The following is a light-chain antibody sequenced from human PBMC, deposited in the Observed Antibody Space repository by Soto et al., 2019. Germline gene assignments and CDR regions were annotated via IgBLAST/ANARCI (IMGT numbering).Light chain of an antibody. V-gene: IGKV1-39*01. CDR2: TAY. CDR1: QTIRSS. J-gene: IGKJ3*01. Sequence: EIQMTQSPSSLSASVRDRVTITCRASQTIRSSLNWYQQKPGKAPNLLIYTAYSLQRGVPSRFSGSGSGTDFTLTISSLQPEDFATYYCQQSYSTPFTFGPGTKVDIK. CDR3: QQSYSTPFT.